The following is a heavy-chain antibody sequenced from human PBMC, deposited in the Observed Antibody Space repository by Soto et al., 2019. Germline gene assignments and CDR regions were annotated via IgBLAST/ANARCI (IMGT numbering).Heavy chain of an antibody. D-gene: IGHD6-19*01. J-gene: IGHJ4*02. Sequence: EVQLLESGGGLVQPGGSLRLSCAASGFTFSNSAMSWVRQAPGKGLEWVSAISGSGGGTYYADSVKGRFTISRDNSKNTLFLQMYSLRAEDTAVYYCAKDLKNLWSTGWYGVTHWGQGTLVTVSS. CDR3: AKDLKNLWSTGWYGVTH. CDR1: GFTFSNSA. V-gene: IGHV3-23*01. CDR2: ISGSGGGT.